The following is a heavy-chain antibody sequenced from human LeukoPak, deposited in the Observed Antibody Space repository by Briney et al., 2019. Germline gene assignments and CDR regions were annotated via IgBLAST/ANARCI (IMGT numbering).Heavy chain of an antibody. Sequence: SVKVSCKASGGTFSSYAISGVRQAPGQGLEWMGGIIPIFGTANYAQKFQGRVTITADESTSTAYMELSSLRSEDTAVYYCARGYYGSGSYYKAFDYWGQGTLVTVSS. CDR1: GGTFSSYA. J-gene: IGHJ4*02. CDR2: IIPIFGTA. CDR3: ARGYYGSGSYYKAFDY. V-gene: IGHV1-69*01. D-gene: IGHD3-10*01.